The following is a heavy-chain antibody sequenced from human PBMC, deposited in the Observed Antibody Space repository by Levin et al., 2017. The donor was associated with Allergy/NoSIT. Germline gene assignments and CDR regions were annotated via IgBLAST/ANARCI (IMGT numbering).Heavy chain of an antibody. J-gene: IGHJ4*02. CDR2: INPADSDT. CDR3: ATHGCGTTSCHPVDF. Sequence: GGSLRLSCKGSGYSFTNSWIGWVRQMPGKGLEWMWIINPADSDTCYRPSFQGQVTISVDNSISTSYLQWSSLNASDTAMYFCATHGCGTTSCHPVDFWGQGTLVTVSS. CDR1: GYSFTNSW. D-gene: IGHD2-2*01. V-gene: IGHV5-51*01.